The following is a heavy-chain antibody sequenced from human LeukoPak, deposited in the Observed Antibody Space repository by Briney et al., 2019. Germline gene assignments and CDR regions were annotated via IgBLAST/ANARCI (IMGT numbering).Heavy chain of an antibody. CDR3: AKELYGWYYDY. CDR1: GFTFRIYA. CDR2: ISGSDGST. V-gene: IGHV3-23*01. D-gene: IGHD6-19*01. J-gene: IGHJ4*02. Sequence: GGSLRLSCAASGFTFRIYAMSWVRQAPGKGLEWVSTISGSDGSTNYADSVKGRFSISRDNSKNTLYLQMKSLRAEDTAVYYCAKELYGWYYDYWGQGTLVTVSS.